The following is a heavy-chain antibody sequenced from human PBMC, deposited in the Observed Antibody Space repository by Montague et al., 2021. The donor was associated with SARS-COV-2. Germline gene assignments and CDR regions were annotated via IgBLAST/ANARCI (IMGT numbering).Heavy chain of an antibody. J-gene: IGHJ4*02. CDR2: IYYSGIT. CDR3: ARGVPGY. D-gene: IGHD4/OR15-4a*01. V-gene: IGHV4-39*01. CDR1: GASISSSDYY. Sequence: SETLSLTCSVSGASISSSDYYWGWIRQPPGKGLEWIGSIYYSGITHYDPSLKSRATLSVDTSKNQFSLRLRSVTAADTAVYYCARGVPGYWGQGTLVTVSS.